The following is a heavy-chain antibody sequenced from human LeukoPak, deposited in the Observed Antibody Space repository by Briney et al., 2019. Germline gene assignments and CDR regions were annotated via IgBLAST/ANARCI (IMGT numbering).Heavy chain of an antibody. CDR1: GFTFSSYS. J-gene: IGHJ4*02. D-gene: IGHD2-2*01. CDR2: ISSSSIYI. Sequence: SGGSLRLSCAASGFTFSSYSMNWVRQAPGKGLEWVSSISSSSIYIYYADSVKGRFTISRDNAKNSLYLQMNSLRAEDTAVYYCARLYCSSTSCLSSFDYWGQGTLVTVSS. V-gene: IGHV3-21*01. CDR3: ARLYCSSTSCLSSFDY.